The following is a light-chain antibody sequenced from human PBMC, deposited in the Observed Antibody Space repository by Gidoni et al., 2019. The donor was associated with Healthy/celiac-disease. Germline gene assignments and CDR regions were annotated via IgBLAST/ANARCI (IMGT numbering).Light chain of an antibody. CDR2: EVS. J-gene: IGLJ3*02. CDR3: SSYAGSNNSWV. V-gene: IGLV2-8*01. Sequence: QSALTQPTSASGSPGQAVTISCTGTSSDAGGYNYVSWYQQHPGKAPNLMIYEVSKRPSGFPYRFSGSMSGNTASLTVSGLQAEAEADYYCSSYAGSNNSWVFGGGTTLPVL. CDR1: SSDAGGYNY.